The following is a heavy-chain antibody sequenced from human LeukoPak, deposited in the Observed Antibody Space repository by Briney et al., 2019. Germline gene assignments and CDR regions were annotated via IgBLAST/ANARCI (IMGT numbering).Heavy chain of an antibody. CDR2: IYYSGST. D-gene: IGHD5-18*01. CDR1: GGSISSGGYY. J-gene: IGHJ6*02. V-gene: IGHV4-31*03. CDR3: ARDGFHTAVDV. Sequence: PSETLSLTCTVSGGSISSGGYYWRWIRQHPGKGLEWIGYIYYSGSTYYNPSLKSRVTISVDTSKNQFSLKLSSVTAADTAVYYCARDGFHTAVDVWGQGTTVTVSS.